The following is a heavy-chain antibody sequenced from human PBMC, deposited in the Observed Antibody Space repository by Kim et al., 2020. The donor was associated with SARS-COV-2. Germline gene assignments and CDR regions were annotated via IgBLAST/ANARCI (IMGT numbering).Heavy chain of an antibody. J-gene: IGHJ6*02. CDR3: ARGGSSSPLYYYYYYGMDV. D-gene: IGHD6-13*01. CDR1: GYTFTSYG. Sequence: ASVKVSCKASGYTFTSYGISWVRQAPGQGLEWMGWISAYNGNTNYAQKLQGRVTMTTDTSTSTAYMELRSLRSDDTAVYYCARGGSSSPLYYYYYYGMDVWGQGTTVTVSS. CDR2: ISAYNGNT. V-gene: IGHV1-18*04.